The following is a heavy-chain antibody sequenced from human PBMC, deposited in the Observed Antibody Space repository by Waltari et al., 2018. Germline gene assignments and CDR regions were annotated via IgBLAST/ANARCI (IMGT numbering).Heavy chain of an antibody. J-gene: IGHJ5*02. V-gene: IGHV3-74*01. CDR3: TRDVPNSRFDP. Sequence: EVQLVESGGGLVQPGGSLRLSCAGSGFTFSNHWMHWVRQVPGKGLEWVSQGRREGSATYADSVKGRCTSSRDDAKNTMYLQMNSLRDEDTAVYYCTRDVPNSRFDPWGQGTLVTVSS. CDR1: GFTFSNHW. D-gene: IGHD7-27*01. CDR2: GRREGSA.